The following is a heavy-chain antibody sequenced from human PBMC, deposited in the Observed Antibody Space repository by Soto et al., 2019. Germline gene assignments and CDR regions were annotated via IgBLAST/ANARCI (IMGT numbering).Heavy chain of an antibody. CDR2: INPNSGGT. J-gene: IGHJ6*02. CDR1: GYTFSGYY. CDR3: ARTGGITIFGVDNYYGMDV. D-gene: IGHD3-3*01. V-gene: IGHV1-2*02. Sequence: QEQLVQSGAEVKKPGASVKVSCKASGYTFSGYYIHWLRQAPGQGLEWMGWINPNSGGTNYAQKLQERVTMTTDTSTSTAYIELRGLGSDDTAVYYCARTGGITIFGVDNYYGMDVWCQGTTVTVSS.